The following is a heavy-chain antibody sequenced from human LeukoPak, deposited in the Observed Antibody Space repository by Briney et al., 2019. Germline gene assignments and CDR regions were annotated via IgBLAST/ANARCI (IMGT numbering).Heavy chain of an antibody. CDR1: GYTFTSYA. CDR2: INAGNGNT. J-gene: IGHJ4*02. Sequence: ASVKVSCKAPGYTFTSYAMHWVRQAPGQRLEWMGWINAGNGNTKYSQKFQGRVTITRDTSASTAYMELSSLRSEDTAVYYCARAYCGGDCYSLGLWGQGTLVTVSS. CDR3: ARAYCGGDCYSLGL. D-gene: IGHD2-21*02. V-gene: IGHV1-3*01.